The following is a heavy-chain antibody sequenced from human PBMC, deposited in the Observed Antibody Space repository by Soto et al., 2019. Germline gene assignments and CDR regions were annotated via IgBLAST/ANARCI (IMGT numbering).Heavy chain of an antibody. J-gene: IGHJ5*02. CDR3: AKVMVKNWFDP. CDR1: GFTFSSYA. V-gene: IGHV3-23*01. CDR2: ISGSGGST. Sequence: PGGSLILSCAASGFTFSSYAMSWVRQAPGKGLEWVSGISGSGGSTYYADSVKGRFTFSRDNSKNTLYLQMNSLRAEDTAVYYCAKVMVKNWFDPWGQGTLVTVS. D-gene: IGHD5-18*01.